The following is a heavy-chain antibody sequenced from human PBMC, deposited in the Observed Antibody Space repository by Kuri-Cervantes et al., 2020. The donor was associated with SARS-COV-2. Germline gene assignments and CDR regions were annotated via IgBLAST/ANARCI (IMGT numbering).Heavy chain of an antibody. CDR2: IYYSGST. Sequence: GSLRLSCTVSGGSISSSSYYWGWIRQPPGKGLEWIGSIYYSGSTYYNPSLKSRVTISVDTSKNQFSLKLSSVTAADTAVYYCARGASGYERYYYYYGMDVWGQGTTVTFSS. V-gene: IGHV4-39*01. J-gene: IGHJ6*02. CDR3: ARGASGYERYYYYYGMDV. D-gene: IGHD5-12*01. CDR1: GGSISSSSYY.